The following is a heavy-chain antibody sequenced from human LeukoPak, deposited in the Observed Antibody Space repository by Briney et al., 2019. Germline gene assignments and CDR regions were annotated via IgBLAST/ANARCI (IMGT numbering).Heavy chain of an antibody. CDR3: ARQNGGDWFDP. D-gene: IGHD3-16*01. V-gene: IGHV4-39*01. CDR1: GGSISSSSYY. J-gene: IGHJ5*02. CDR2: IYYSGST. Sequence: SETLSLTCTVSGGSISSSSYYWGWIRQPPGKGLEWIGGIYYSGSTYYNPSLKSRVTISVDTSKNQFSLKLSSVTAADTAVYYCARQNGGDWFDPWGQGTLVTVSS.